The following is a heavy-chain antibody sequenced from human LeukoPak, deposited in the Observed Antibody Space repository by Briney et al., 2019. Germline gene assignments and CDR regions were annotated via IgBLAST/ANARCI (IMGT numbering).Heavy chain of an antibody. CDR1: GFTFSSYA. CDR2: ISGSGGST. CDR3: AKDVLIVVVPAAPDWFDP. J-gene: IGHJ5*02. D-gene: IGHD2-2*01. Sequence: GGSLRLSCAASGFTFSSYAMSWVRQAPGKGLEWVSAISGSGGSTYYADSVKGRFTISRDNSKNTLYLQMNSLRAEDTAVYYCAKDVLIVVVPAAPDWFDPWGQGTLVTVSS. V-gene: IGHV3-23*01.